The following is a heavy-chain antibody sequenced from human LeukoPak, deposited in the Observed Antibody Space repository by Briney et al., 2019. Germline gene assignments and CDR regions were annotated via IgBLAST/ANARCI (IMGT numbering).Heavy chain of an antibody. V-gene: IGHV3-48*01. CDR2: ISSSSSTI. J-gene: IGHJ6*04. Sequence: RGSLRLSCAASGFTFSSYSMNWVRQAPGKGLEWVSYISSSSSTIYYADSVKGRFTISRDNAKNSLYLQMNSLRAEDTAVYYCARDRRHGSGSPGSGMDVWGKGTTVTISS. CDR1: GFTFSSYS. D-gene: IGHD3-10*01. CDR3: ARDRRHGSGSPGSGMDV.